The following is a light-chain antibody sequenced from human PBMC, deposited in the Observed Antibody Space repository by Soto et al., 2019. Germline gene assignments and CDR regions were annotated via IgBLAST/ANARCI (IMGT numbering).Light chain of an antibody. V-gene: IGKV1-33*01. CDR2: DAS. CDR1: QDFTNH. J-gene: IGKJ4*01. Sequence: DIQMTHFQSSLSPSVGDRVTILCKPSQDFTNHLHWYQQKSGKAPKLLIYDASNLETGVPSRFSGSGSGADFTFTISSLQPDDIATYYCQQYVHKITFGGGTKVEIK. CDR3: QQYVHKIT.